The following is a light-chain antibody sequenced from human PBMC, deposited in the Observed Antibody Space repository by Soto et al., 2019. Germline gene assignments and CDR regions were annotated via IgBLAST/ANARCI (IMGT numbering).Light chain of an antibody. V-gene: IGKV1-5*03. J-gene: IGKJ1*01. CDR2: RAS. CDR3: QHMAT. CDR1: QTISSS. Sequence: EIQMTQSPSTLSASVGDRVTITCRASQTISSSLAWYQQKPGKAPKPLIYRASSLESGVPSRFSGSGSGTEFTLTIISLQPDDFATYFCQHMATFGQGTKVEIK.